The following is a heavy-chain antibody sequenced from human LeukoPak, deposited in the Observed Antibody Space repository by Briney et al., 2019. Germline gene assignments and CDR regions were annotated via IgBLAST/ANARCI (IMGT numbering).Heavy chain of an antibody. J-gene: IGHJ3*02. Sequence: PGGSLRLSCAASGFIFSSYWMHWVRQAPGKGLVWVSRINSDGSSTSYADSVKGRFTISRDNAKNTLYLQMNSLRAEDTAVYYCAREWYYYDSSANDAFDIWGQGTMVTVSS. CDR2: INSDGSST. CDR3: AREWYYYDSSANDAFDI. CDR1: GFIFSSYW. V-gene: IGHV3-74*01. D-gene: IGHD3-22*01.